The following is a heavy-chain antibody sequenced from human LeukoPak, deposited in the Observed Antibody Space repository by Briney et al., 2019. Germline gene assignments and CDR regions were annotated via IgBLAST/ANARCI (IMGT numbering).Heavy chain of an antibody. CDR1: GGSISGYY. CDR2: IHSNGYT. Sequence: SETLSLTCTVSGGSISGYYWSWIRQPPGQGLEWIAYIHSNGYTNYNPSLKSRVTISVDTSKNQFSLKVTSVAADTAMYYCTKREGPMSGSYDYFDPWGQGTLVTVS. CDR3: TKREGPMSGSYDYFDP. D-gene: IGHD1-26*01. V-gene: IGHV4-4*09. J-gene: IGHJ5*02.